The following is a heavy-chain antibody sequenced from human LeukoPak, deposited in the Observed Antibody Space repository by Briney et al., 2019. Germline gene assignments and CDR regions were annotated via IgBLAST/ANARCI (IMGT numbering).Heavy chain of an antibody. CDR3: AHYYYGSGSRLGY. J-gene: IGHJ4*02. Sequence: TVKVSCKASGGTFSSYAISWVRQAPGQGLEWMGGIIPIFGTANYAQKFQGRVTITADESTSTAYMELSSLRSEDTAVYYCAHYYYGSGSRLGYWGQGTLVTVSS. CDR1: GGTFSSYA. V-gene: IGHV1-69*01. D-gene: IGHD3-10*01. CDR2: IIPIFGTA.